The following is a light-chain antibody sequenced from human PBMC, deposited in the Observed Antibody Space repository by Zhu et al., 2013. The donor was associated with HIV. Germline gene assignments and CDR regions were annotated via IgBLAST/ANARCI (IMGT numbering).Light chain of an antibody. V-gene: IGLV1-44*01. CDR3: GTWDSSLSAPNWV. CDR1: SSNIGSNT. J-gene: IGLJ3*02. CDR2: NNN. Sequence: QSVLTQPPSASGTPGQRVTISCSGSSSNIGSNTVNWYQQLPGTAPKLLIYNNNQRPSGVPDRFSGSKSGTSASLAISGLQSEDEADYYCGTWDSSLSAPNWVFGGGTKLTVL.